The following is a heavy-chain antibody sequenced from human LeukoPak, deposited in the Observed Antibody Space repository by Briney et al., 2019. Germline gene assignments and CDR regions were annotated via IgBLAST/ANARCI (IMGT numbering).Heavy chain of an antibody. CDR3: ATQGGY. J-gene: IGHJ4*02. V-gene: IGHV3-33*01. D-gene: IGHD3-16*01. CDR2: IWYDGSND. CDR1: GXIFSSYG. Sequence: SGGSLRLSCAASGXIFSSYGMHWVRQAPGKGLEWVAVIWYDGSNDNYADSVKGRFTISRDNSKNTLYLQMNSLRAEDTAVYYCATQGGYWGQGTLVTVSS.